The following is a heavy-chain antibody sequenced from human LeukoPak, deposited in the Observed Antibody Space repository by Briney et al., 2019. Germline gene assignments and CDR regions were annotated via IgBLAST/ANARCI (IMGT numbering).Heavy chain of an antibody. Sequence: PPETLSLTCTVSGGSISSYYWSWIPQPPGKGREWIGYIYYSGSTNYNPSLKSRVTISVDTSKNQFSLKLSSVTAADTAVYYCARQTYYYDSSGYWLYYFDYWGQGTLVTVSS. CDR3: ARQTYYYDSSGYWLYYFDY. CDR1: GGSISSYY. V-gene: IGHV4-59*08. CDR2: IYYSGST. J-gene: IGHJ4*02. D-gene: IGHD3-22*01.